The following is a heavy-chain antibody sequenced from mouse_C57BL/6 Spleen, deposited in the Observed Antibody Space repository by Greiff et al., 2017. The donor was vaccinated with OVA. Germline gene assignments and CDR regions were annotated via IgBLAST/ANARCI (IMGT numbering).Heavy chain of an antibody. J-gene: IGHJ3*01. Sequence: DVHLVESGPGMVKPSQSLSLTCTVTGYSITSGYDWHWIRHFPGNKLEWMGYISYSGSTNYNPSLKSRISITHDTSKNHFFLKLNSVTTEDTATYYCARDSSGPAWFAYWGQGTLVTVSA. CDR1: GYSITSGYD. D-gene: IGHD3-2*02. V-gene: IGHV3-1*01. CDR2: ISYSGST. CDR3: ARDSSGPAWFAY.